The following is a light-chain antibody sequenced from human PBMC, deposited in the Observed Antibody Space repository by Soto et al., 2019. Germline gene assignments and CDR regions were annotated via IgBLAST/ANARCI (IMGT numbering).Light chain of an antibody. Sequence: QSALTQPPSASGSPGQSVTISCTGTSSDVGGYNYVSWYQQHPGKAPKLMIYEVSKRPSGVPDRFSGSKSGNTACLTVSGLQAEDEAHYYCSSYAGRNNFGVFGGGTKLTVL. CDR1: SSDVGGYNY. CDR3: SSYAGRNNFGV. CDR2: EVS. V-gene: IGLV2-8*01. J-gene: IGLJ3*02.